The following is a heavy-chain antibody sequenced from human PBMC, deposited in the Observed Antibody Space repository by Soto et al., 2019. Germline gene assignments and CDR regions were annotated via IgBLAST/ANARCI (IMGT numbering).Heavy chain of an antibody. V-gene: IGHV4-39*01. Sequence: QLQLQESGPGLVKPSETLSLTCTVSGGSISSSSYYWGWIRQPPGKGLEWIGSIYYSGSTYYNPSLKSRVTISVDTSKTQFSLKLSSVTAADTAVYYCARHPLLTTGTPEYFQHWGQGTLVTVSS. CDR2: IYYSGST. J-gene: IGHJ1*01. CDR3: ARHPLLTTGTPEYFQH. D-gene: IGHD1-1*01. CDR1: GGSISSSSYY.